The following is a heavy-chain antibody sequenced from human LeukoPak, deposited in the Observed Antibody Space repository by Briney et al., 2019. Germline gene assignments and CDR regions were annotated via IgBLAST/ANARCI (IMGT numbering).Heavy chain of an antibody. V-gene: IGHV3-30*18. CDR2: ISYDGSDK. J-gene: IGHJ4*02. D-gene: IGHD3-10*01. CDR1: GFTFSSSG. CDR3: AKGRSTGWFGEWLDH. Sequence: PGRSLRLSCAASGFTFSSSGMHWVRQAPGKGLEWVAVISYDGSDKYYADSVKGRFTISRDNSKNTPDLQMNRLRAEDTAVYYCAKGRSTGWFGEWLDHWGQGTLVTVSS.